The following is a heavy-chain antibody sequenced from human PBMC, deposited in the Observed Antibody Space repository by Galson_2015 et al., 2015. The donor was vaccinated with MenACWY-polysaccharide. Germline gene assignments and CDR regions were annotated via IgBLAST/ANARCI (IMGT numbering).Heavy chain of an antibody. CDR2: IHYSGST. J-gene: IGHJ3*02. D-gene: IGHD1-1*01. CDR3: AREANDSPRRVTFDI. CDR1: GGSIRIYY. V-gene: IGHV4-59*01. Sequence: SETLSLTCTVSGGSIRIYYWSWIRQPPGKGLEWIGYIHYSGSTNYNPSLKSRVTMSVDTSKNQFSLKLNSLTAADTAVYYCAREANDSPRRVTFDIWGQGTMVTVSS.